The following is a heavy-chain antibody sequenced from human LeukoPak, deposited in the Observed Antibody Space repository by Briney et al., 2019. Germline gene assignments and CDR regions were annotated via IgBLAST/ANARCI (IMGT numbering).Heavy chain of an antibody. CDR2: INPNSGGT. CDR3: ARDSLQKAVDY. V-gene: IGHV1-2*02. Sequence: ASVKVSCKASGYNFTDYYIHWERLAPGQGLEWMGWINPNSGGTNYAQGFQGRVTMTGDTSITTAYMELSRLRSDDTAVYFCARDSLQKAVDYWGRGTLVTVSS. J-gene: IGHJ4*02. CDR1: GYNFTDYY.